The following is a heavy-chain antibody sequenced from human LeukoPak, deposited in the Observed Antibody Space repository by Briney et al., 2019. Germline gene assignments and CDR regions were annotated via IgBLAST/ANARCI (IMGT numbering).Heavy chain of an antibody. CDR2: INHSGST. J-gene: IGHJ6*02. D-gene: IGHD5-12*01. CDR1: GGSFSGYY. CDR3: AGELATSSMPRRPYGMDV. V-gene: IGHV4-34*01. Sequence: SETLSLTCAVYGGSFSGYYWSWIRQPPGKGLEWIGEINHSGSTNYNPSLMSRVTISVDTSKNQFSLKLSSVAAADMAVYYCAGELATSSMPRRPYGMDVWGQGTTVTVSS.